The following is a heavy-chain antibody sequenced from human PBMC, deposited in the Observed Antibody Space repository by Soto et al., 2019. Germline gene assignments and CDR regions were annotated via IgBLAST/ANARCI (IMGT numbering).Heavy chain of an antibody. V-gene: IGHV1-46*01. J-gene: IGHJ5*02. CDR3: ARDHVVVPAAIPLEDWFDP. D-gene: IGHD2-2*02. CDR2: INPSGGST. Sequence: GASVKVSCKASGYTFTSYYMHWVRQAPGQGLEWMGIINPSGGSTSYAQKFQGRVTMTRDTSTSTVYMELSSLRSEDTAVYYCARDHVVVPAAIPLEDWFDPWGQGTLVTVSS. CDR1: GYTFTSYY.